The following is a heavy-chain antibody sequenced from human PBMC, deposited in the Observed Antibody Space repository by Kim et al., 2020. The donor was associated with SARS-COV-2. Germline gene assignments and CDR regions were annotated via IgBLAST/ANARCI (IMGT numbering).Heavy chain of an antibody. Sequence: GGSLRLSCAASGFTFSSYAMSWVRQAPGKGLEWVSAISDSGGSTYYADSVKGRFTISRDNSKNTLYLQMNSLKAEDTALYYCAKEDTSSFVYWGQGSLVTVSS. J-gene: IGHJ4*02. CDR1: GFTFSSYA. CDR2: ISDSGGST. V-gene: IGHV3-23*01. D-gene: IGHD6-19*01. CDR3: AKEDTSSFVY.